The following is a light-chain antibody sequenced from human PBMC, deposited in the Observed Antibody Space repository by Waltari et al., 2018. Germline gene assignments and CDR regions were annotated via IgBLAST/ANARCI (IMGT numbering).Light chain of an antibody. J-gene: IGLJ3*02. CDR2: DVN. CDR1: SSDIGKYNL. CDR3: CSYVGSAISV. V-gene: IGLV2-23*02. Sequence: QSALTQTASVSGSPGQAITVSCSGTSSDIGKYNLVSWYQQHPGKAPPLIIYDVNKRPSGVSNRFSGSKSGNTAFLTISGLQTADEADYYCCSYVGSAISVFGGGTKLTVL.